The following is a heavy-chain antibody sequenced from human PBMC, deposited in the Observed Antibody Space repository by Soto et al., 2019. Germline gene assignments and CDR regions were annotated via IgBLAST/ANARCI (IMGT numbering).Heavy chain of an antibody. CDR3: ARGDGRFLEWFLYYYYGMDV. D-gene: IGHD3-3*01. J-gene: IGHJ6*02. CDR1: GFTFSSYA. V-gene: IGHV3-30-3*01. Sequence: HPGGSLRLSCAASGFTFSSYAMHWVRQAPGKGLEWVAVISYDGSNKYYADSVKGRFTISRDNSKNTLYLQMNSLRAEDTAVYYCARGDGRFLEWFLYYYYGMDVWGQGTTVTVSS. CDR2: ISYDGSNK.